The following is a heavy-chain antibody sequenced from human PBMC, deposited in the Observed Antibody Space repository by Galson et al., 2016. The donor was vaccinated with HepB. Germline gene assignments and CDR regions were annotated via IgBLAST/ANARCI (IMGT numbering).Heavy chain of an antibody. Sequence: SETLSLTCTVSGGSISSTDDYWGWIRQPPGKGLEWIWSIYYSGNTYYNSSLKSRVTISVDTSKNQFYLKVSSVTASDSAVYYCARHDWRGGTDAFDILGQGTMVSVSS. D-gene: IGHD2-21*01. CDR1: GGSISSTDDY. CDR2: IYYSGNT. CDR3: ARHDWRGGTDAFDI. J-gene: IGHJ3*02. V-gene: IGHV4-39*01.